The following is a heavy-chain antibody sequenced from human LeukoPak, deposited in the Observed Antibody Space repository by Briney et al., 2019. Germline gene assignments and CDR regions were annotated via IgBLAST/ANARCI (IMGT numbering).Heavy chain of an antibody. CDR2: IFSGGSI. J-gene: IGHJ3*02. CDR3: ARYGRVTMVRGVHAFDI. V-gene: IGHV3-53*01. Sequence: PGGSLRLSCAASGFTVSSNYMSGVRQAPGKGLEWVSAIFSGGSIYYADSVKGRFTICRDNSKNTLYLQMNSLRAEDTAVYYCARYGRVTMVRGVHAFDIWGQGTMVTVSS. D-gene: IGHD3-10*01. CDR1: GFTVSSNY.